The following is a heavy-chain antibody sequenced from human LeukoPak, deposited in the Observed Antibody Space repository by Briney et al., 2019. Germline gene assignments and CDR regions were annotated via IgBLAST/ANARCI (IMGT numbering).Heavy chain of an antibody. D-gene: IGHD4-17*01. CDR1: GYSFTNYW. J-gene: IGHJ4*02. V-gene: IGHV5-10-1*01. Sequence: GESLTISCKGSGYSFTNYWISWVRPMPGKGVEWMGRIDPSDSYTKYSPSFEGHVTISVDKSISTAFLQWNSLKASDSAMYYCATGASKVTTDFANYWGQGTQVAVSS. CDR2: IDPSDSYT. CDR3: ATGASKVTTDFANY.